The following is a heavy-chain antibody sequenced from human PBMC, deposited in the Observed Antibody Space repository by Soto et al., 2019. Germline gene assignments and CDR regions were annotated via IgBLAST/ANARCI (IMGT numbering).Heavy chain of an antibody. V-gene: IGHV1-69*13. D-gene: IGHD4-4*01. CDR2: IIPIFGTA. Sequence: SVKVSCKASGGTFSSYAISWVRQAPGQGLEWMGGIIPIFGTANYAQKFQGRVTITADESTSTAYMELSSLRSEDTAVYYCAKKDFYSNPPYYYYYYGMDVWGQGTTVTVS. J-gene: IGHJ6*02. CDR1: GGTFSSYA. CDR3: AKKDFYSNPPYYYYYYGMDV.